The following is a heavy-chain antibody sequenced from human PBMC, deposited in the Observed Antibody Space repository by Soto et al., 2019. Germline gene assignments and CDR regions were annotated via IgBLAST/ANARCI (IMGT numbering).Heavy chain of an antibody. D-gene: IGHD3-10*01. CDR2: MNPGSGDT. Sequence: GASVKVSCKASGYTFTNNDVSWVRQATGQGLEWMGWMNPGSGDTGYAQKFQGRVTMTRDISIATAYMELSSLRSDDTAIYYCATMATFGSLYWFDPWGQGTLVTVSS. CDR3: ATMATFGSLYWFDP. J-gene: IGHJ5*02. CDR1: GYTFTNND. V-gene: IGHV1-8*01.